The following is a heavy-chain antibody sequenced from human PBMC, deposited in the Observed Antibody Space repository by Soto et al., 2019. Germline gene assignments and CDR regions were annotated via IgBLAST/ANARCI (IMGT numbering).Heavy chain of an antibody. V-gene: IGHV3-53*01. CDR3: ALRRVAYADF. D-gene: IGHD2-2*01. CDR1: EFTVTNNE. J-gene: IGHJ4*02. CDR2: LYSGGNT. Sequence: PGGSLRLSCAASEFTVTNNEMSWVRQAPGKGLEWVSILYSGGNTYYADSVEGRFTISRDGSKNTLYLHMNSLRAEDTAVYYCALRRVAYADFWGQGTRVT.